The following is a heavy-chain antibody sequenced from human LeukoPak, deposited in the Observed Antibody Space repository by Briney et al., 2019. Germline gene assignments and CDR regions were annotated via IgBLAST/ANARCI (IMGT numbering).Heavy chain of an antibody. D-gene: IGHD1-1*01. J-gene: IGHJ6*03. V-gene: IGHV1-18*01. CDR1: GYTFTSYG. Sequence: SVKVSCKASGYTFTSYGISWVRQAPGQGLEWMGWISAYNGNTNYAQKLQGRGTMTTDTSTSTAYMELRSLRSDDTAVYYCARDGRRGSRYYYYYMDVWGKGTTVTVSS. CDR2: ISAYNGNT. CDR3: ARDGRRGSRYYYYYMDV.